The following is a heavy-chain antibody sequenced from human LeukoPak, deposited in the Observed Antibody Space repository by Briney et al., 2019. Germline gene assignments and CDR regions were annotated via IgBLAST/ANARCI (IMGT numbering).Heavy chain of an antibody. V-gene: IGHV3-33*06. J-gene: IGHJ4*02. CDR1: GFTFSSYG. CDR2: IWYDGSNK. Sequence: GGSLRLSCAASGFTFSSYGMHWVRQAPGKGLEWVAVIWYDGSNKYYADSEKGRFTISRDNSKNTLYLQMNSLRAEDTAVYYCAKGPYYYDSSGYYDYWGQGTLVTVSS. D-gene: IGHD3-22*01. CDR3: AKGPYYYDSSGYYDY.